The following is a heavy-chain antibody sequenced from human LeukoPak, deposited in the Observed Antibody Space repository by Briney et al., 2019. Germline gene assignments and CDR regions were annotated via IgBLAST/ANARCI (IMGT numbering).Heavy chain of an antibody. V-gene: IGHV3-21*01. J-gene: IGHJ3*02. CDR2: ISSSSSYI. Sequence: GSLRLSCAASGFTFSSYSMNWVRQAPGKGLEWVSSISSSSSYIYYADSVKGRFTISRDNAKNSLYLQMNSLRAEDTAVYYCARVGLYGGGDAFDIWGQGTMVTVSS. CDR3: ARVGLYGGGDAFDI. D-gene: IGHD4-17*01. CDR1: GFTFSSYS.